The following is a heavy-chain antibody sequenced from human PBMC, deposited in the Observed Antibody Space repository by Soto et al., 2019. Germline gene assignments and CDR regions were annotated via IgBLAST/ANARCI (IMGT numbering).Heavy chain of an antibody. D-gene: IGHD6-13*01. V-gene: IGHV4-4*02. J-gene: IGHJ4*02. CDR3: ARARATIAAAATFDC. Sequence: QVQLQESGPGLVKPSGTLSLTCAVSGGSISTSNWWSWVRQPPGKGLEWIGEVYRTGSTNYNPSPQSRLTKSVDQSKNQSSLKLTTVTAAATAVYYCARARATIAAAATFDCWGQGTLVTVSS. CDR2: VYRTGST. CDR1: GGSISTSNW.